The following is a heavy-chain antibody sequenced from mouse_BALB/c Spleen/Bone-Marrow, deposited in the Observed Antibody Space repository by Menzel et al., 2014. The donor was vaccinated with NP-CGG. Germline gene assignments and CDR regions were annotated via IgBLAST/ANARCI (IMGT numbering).Heavy chain of an antibody. CDR3: AGTWEAMDY. V-gene: IGHV5-4*02. Sequence: EVQRVESGGGLVKPGGSLKLSCAASGFTFSDYYMYWVRQTPEKRMEWVATISDGGNNTYYPDSVKGRFTISRDNAKNNLYLQMSSLKSEDTAMYYCAGTWEAMDYWGQGTSVTVSS. D-gene: IGHD3-3*01. J-gene: IGHJ4*01. CDR2: ISDGGNNT. CDR1: GFTFSDYY.